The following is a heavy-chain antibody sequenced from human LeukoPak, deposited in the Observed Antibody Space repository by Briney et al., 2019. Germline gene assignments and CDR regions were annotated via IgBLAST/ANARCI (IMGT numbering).Heavy chain of an antibody. CDR2: IKQDGSEK. CDR3: ARDLGIDYYYYMDV. V-gene: IGHV3-7*01. CDR1: GFTFSSYW. J-gene: IGHJ6*03. Sequence: GGSLRLYCAASGFTFSSYWMSWVRQAPGKGLEWVANIKQDGSEKYYVDSVKGRFTISRDNAKNSLYLQMNSLRAEDTAVYYCARDLGIDYYYYMDVWGKGTTVTVSS.